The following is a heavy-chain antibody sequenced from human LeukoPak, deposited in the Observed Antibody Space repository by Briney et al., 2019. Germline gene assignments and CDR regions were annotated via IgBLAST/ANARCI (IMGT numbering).Heavy chain of an antibody. Sequence: SETLSLTCTVSGGSIFSYYWNWIRQPPGKGLEWLGYIYSNGITNYSPSLRSRGTISIATSKNHISLRLTSVTAADTAMYYCARRAYYDTSGYHPTSGYFDLWGRGTLVTVSS. J-gene: IGHJ2*01. D-gene: IGHD3-22*01. V-gene: IGHV4-4*08. CDR3: ARRAYYDTSGYHPTSGYFDL. CDR1: GGSIFSYY. CDR2: IYSNGIT.